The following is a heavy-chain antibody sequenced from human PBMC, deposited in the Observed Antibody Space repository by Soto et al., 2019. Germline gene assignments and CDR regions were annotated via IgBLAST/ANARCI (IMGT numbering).Heavy chain of an antibody. V-gene: IGHV3-30-3*01. J-gene: IGHJ6*02. CDR2: ISYDGSNK. Sequence: GGSLRLSCAASGFTFSSYAMHWVRQAPGKGLEWVAVISYDGSNKYYADSVKGRFTISRDNSKNTLYLQMNSLRAEDTAVYYCARARWLDNYYYYGMDVWGQGTTVTVSS. CDR1: GFTFSSYA. D-gene: IGHD5-12*01. CDR3: ARARWLDNYYYYGMDV.